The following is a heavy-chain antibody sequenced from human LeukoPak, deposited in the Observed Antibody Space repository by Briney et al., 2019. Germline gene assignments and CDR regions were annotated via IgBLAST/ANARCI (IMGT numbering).Heavy chain of an antibody. J-gene: IGHJ4*02. CDR2: ISGSGDDP. CDR3: AKQFVVI. CDR1: GFTFSNYA. Sequence: GGSLRLSCAASGFTFSNYAMNWVRQAPGKGLEWVSSISGSGDDPSYADSVKGRFTISRDNSRNTLYLQMNSLRAEDTAVYYCAKQFVVIWGQGTLVTVSP. D-gene: IGHD5-24*01. V-gene: IGHV3-23*01.